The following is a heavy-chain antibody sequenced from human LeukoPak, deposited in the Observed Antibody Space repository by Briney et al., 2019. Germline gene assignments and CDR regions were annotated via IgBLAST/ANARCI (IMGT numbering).Heavy chain of an antibody. CDR1: GGPISSGGNS. CDR3: ARGRRFRYYYYYYMDV. CDR2: IYYSGST. D-gene: IGHD5-24*01. J-gene: IGHJ6*03. V-gene: IGHV4-30-4*07. Sequence: SETLSLTCAVSGGPISSGGNSWSWIRQPPGKGLEWIGYIYYSGSTNYNPSLKSRVTISVDTSKNQFSLKLSSVTAADTAVYYCARGRRFRYYYYYYMDVWGKGTTVTVSS.